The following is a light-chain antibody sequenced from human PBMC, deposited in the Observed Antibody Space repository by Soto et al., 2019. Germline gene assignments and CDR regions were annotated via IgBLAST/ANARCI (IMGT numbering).Light chain of an antibody. V-gene: IGKV1-8*01. CDR1: QGISSY. Sequence: IQMTQSPSSFSASIGDRVTITCRASQGISSYLAWYQQKPGKAPKLLIYAASTLKSGVPSRFSGSGSGTDFTLTISCLQSEDVATYYCQQYYSYPFTFGQGTKLEIK. J-gene: IGKJ2*01. CDR3: QQYYSYPFT. CDR2: AAS.